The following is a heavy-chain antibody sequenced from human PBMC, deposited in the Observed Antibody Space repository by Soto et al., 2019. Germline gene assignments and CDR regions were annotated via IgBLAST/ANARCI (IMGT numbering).Heavy chain of an antibody. Sequence: GGSLRLSCAASGFTFSSYAMHWVRQAPGKGLEWVAVISYDGSNKYYADSVKGRFTISGDNSKNTLYLQMNSLRAEDTAVYYCAREVALLYFDYWGQGTLVTVSS. CDR3: AREVALLYFDY. D-gene: IGHD5-12*01. CDR2: ISYDGSNK. J-gene: IGHJ4*02. CDR1: GFTFSSYA. V-gene: IGHV3-30-3*01.